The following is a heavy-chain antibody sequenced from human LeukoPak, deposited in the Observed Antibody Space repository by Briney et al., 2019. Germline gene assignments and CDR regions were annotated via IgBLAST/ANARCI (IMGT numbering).Heavy chain of an antibody. D-gene: IGHD3-3*01. CDR2: MNPNSGNT. J-gene: IGHJ6*02. CDR1: GYTFTSYD. Sequence: ASVKVSCKASGYTFTSYDINWVRQATGQGLEWMRWMNPNSGNTGYAQKFQGRVTMTRNTSISTAYMELSSLRSEDTAVYYCAGLSVDYDFWSGYYTSSSYYYGMDVWGQGTTVTVSS. V-gene: IGHV1-8*01. CDR3: AGLSVDYDFWSGYYTSSSYYYGMDV.